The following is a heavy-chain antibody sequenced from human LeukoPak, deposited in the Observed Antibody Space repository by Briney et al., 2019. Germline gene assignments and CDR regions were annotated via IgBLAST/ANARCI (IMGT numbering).Heavy chain of an antibody. CDR1: GGSISSSSYY. CDR3: ARTTEDCSSTSCYQYWFDP. D-gene: IGHD2-2*01. J-gene: IGHJ5*02. V-gene: IGHV4-39*07. CDR2: IYYSGST. Sequence: SETLSLTCTVSGGSISSSSYYWGWIRQPPGTGLEWIGSIYYSGSTYYNPSLKSRVTISVDTSKNQFSLKLSSVTAADTAVYYCARTTEDCSSTSCYQYWFDPWGQGTLVTVSS.